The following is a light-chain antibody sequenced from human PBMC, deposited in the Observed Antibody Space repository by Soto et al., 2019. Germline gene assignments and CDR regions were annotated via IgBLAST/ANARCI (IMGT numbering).Light chain of an antibody. V-gene: IGKV1-17*01. Sequence: DIQMTQSPSFLFASVGDRVTITCWASQGIGNDLGWYQQKPGKAPRRLIYATSSLHSGVPSRFSGSGSGTEFTLTISSLQPEDFASYYCLHHNTYPLSFGGGTKVEIK. CDR1: QGIGND. CDR3: LHHNTYPLS. CDR2: ATS. J-gene: IGKJ4*01.